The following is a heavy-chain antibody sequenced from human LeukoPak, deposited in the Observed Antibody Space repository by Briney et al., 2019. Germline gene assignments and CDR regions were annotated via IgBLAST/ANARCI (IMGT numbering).Heavy chain of an antibody. CDR3: ARAAAAGTTLKY. J-gene: IGHJ4*02. Sequence: SVKVSCKASGGTFSSYAISWVRRAPGQGLEWMGRIIPILGIANYAQKFQGRVTITADKSTSTAYMELSSLRSEDTAVYYCARAAAAGTTLKYWGQGTLVAVSS. V-gene: IGHV1-69*04. CDR1: GGTFSSYA. CDR2: IIPILGIA. D-gene: IGHD6-13*01.